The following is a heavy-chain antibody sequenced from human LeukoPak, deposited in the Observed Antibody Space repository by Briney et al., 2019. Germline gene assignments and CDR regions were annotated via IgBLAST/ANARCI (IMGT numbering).Heavy chain of an antibody. J-gene: IGHJ4*02. D-gene: IGHD6-25*01. CDR3: ARSSSGNIDY. V-gene: IGHV3-48*03. Sequence: GGSLRLSCAASGFTFSSYEMNWVRQAPGKGLEWVSYISSSGSTIYYADSVKGRFTISRDNAKNSLYLQMNSLRAEGTAVYYCARSSSGNIDYWGQGTLVTVSS. CDR2: ISSSGSTI. CDR1: GFTFSSYE.